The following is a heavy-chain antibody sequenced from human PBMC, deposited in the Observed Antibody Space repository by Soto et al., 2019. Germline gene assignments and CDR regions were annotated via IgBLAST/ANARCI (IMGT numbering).Heavy chain of an antibody. J-gene: IGHJ6*03. CDR3: AREPRASNGDYINSYYYYMDV. D-gene: IGHD4-17*01. V-gene: IGHV3-74*03. Sequence: EVQLVESGGGLVQPGGSLRLSCVASGFAFTSYRMHWVRQAPGKGLVWVSRIKTDGSRTTYADSVKGRFTISRDNAKNTLYLQINSLRAEDTAVYYCAREPRASNGDYINSYYYYMDVWGTGTTVTVSS. CDR2: IKTDGSRT. CDR1: GFAFTSYR.